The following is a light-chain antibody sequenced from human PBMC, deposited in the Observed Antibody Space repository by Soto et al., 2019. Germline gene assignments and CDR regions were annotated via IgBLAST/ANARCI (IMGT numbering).Light chain of an antibody. CDR1: QSVDIN. V-gene: IGKV3-15*01. Sequence: EIVLTQSPATLSVSPGERVTLSCRASQSVDINLAWYQQKPGQAPRLLIYGASTRATDMSGTFSGRGSGTDFTLTISRLEAEDFAVYHCQQYGDSITFGGGTKVDIK. J-gene: IGKJ4*01. CDR2: GAS. CDR3: QQYGDSIT.